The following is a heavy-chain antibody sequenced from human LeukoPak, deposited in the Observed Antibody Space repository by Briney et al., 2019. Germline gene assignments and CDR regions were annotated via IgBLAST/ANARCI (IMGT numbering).Heavy chain of an antibody. D-gene: IGHD1-26*01. Sequence: GGSLRLSCAASGFTFDDYAMHWVRQAPGKGLEWVSGVSWNSGRRGYADSVKGRFTISRDNAKNSLYLQISSLRAEDTALYYCAKETLGAPYFDSWGQGTLVTVSS. J-gene: IGHJ4*02. CDR2: VSWNSGRR. V-gene: IGHV3-9*01. CDR3: AKETLGAPYFDS. CDR1: GFTFDDYA.